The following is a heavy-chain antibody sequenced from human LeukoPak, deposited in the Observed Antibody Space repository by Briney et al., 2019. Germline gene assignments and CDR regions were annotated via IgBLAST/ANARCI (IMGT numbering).Heavy chain of an antibody. CDR1: GGSFSGYY. CDR2: INHSGST. CDR3: ARGTVLRYFDWLPRFDY. V-gene: IGHV4-34*01. D-gene: IGHD3-9*01. Sequence: SETLSLTCAVYGGSFSGYYWSWIRQPPGKELEWIGEINHSGSTNYNPSLKSRVTISVDTSKNQFSLKLSSVTAADTAVYYCARGTVLRYFDWLPRFDYWGQGTLVTVSS. J-gene: IGHJ4*02.